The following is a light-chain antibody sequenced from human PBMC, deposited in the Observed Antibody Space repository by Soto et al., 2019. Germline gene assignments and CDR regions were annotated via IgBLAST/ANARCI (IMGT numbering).Light chain of an antibody. CDR2: GAS. CDR1: QSVSSSY. V-gene: IGKV3-20*01. CDR3: HQYDSSPLT. J-gene: IGKJ4*01. Sequence: EIVLTQSPGTLSLSPGERATLSCRASQSVSSSYLAGYQQKPGQGPRLLIYGASSRATGIPDMFTGSGSETSFTLTISRLEPEDFAVHYCHQYDSSPLTFGGGTKVETK.